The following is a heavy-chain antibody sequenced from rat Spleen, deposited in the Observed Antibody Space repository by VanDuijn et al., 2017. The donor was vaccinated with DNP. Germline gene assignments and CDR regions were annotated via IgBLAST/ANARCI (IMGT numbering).Heavy chain of an antibody. V-gene: IGHV5-7*01. Sequence: EVQLVGSGGGVVQPGRSLKLSCAASGVSFSDYNMAWVRQAPKKGLEWVATISYDGSSSHYRDSVKGRFTGSRDNVKDTLYLQMDSLRSEDTATYYCTTHYYSDYYGMEVWGQGTSVTVSS. CDR2: ISYDGSSS. CDR1: GVSFSDYN. J-gene: IGHJ4*01. CDR3: TTHYYSDYYGMEV. D-gene: IGHD1-1*01.